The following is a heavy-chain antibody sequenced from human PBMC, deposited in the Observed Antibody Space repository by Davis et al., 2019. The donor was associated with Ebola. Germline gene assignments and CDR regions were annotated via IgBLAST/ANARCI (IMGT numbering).Heavy chain of an antibody. CDR2: IYYSGST. CDR3: GRRRDHYYGLDV. Sequence: MPSETLSLTCTVSGDSIGSYYWNWIRQPPGKGLEWIGHIYYSGSTNYNPSLKSRVTISVDTSKNQFSLELSSVTAADTAVYYCGRRRDHYYGLDVWGQGTTVTVSS. CDR1: GDSIGSYY. V-gene: IGHV4-59*08. J-gene: IGHJ6*02.